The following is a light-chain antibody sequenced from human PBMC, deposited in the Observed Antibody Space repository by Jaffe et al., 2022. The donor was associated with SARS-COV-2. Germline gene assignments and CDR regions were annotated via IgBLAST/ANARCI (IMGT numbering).Light chain of an antibody. V-gene: IGKV1-5*03. CDR3: QQYNSYSPWT. CDR2: KAS. CDR1: QSINTW. J-gene: IGKJ1*01. Sequence: DIQMTQSPSTLSASIGDRVTISCRASQSINTWLAWYRQKPGKAPKLLIYKASSLESGVPSRFSGSGSGTDFTLTISSLQPDDFATYYCQQYNSYSPWTFGQGTKVEIK.